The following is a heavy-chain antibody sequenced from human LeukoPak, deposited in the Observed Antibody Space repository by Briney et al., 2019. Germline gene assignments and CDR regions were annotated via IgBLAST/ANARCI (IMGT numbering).Heavy chain of an antibody. D-gene: IGHD5-18*01. J-gene: IGHJ4*02. CDR2: IYPGNSDT. CDR3: ARLDSYGYWSGY. CDR1: GYTFTSYW. Sequence: GESLKISSKGSGYTFTSYWIGWVRQMPGKGLEWMGIIYPGNSDTRYSPSFQGQVTISADRSITTAYLQWSSLKASDTAMYYCARLDSYGYWSGYWGQGTLVTVSS. V-gene: IGHV5-51*01.